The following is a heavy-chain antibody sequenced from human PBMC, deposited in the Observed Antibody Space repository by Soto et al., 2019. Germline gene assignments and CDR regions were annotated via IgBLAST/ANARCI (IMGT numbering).Heavy chain of an antibody. D-gene: IGHD6-13*01. CDR2: INAVNGNT. V-gene: IGHV1-3*01. CDR3: ARQYSSTWYWEAFDI. CDR1: GYSFSTSA. J-gene: IGHJ3*02. Sequence: GASVKVSCKASGYSFSTSATHWVRQAPGQRLEWMGWINAVNGNTKYSENLQGRVTITRDTSASTVYMELSSLRSEDTAVYYCARQYSSTWYWEAFDIWGQGTMVTVSS.